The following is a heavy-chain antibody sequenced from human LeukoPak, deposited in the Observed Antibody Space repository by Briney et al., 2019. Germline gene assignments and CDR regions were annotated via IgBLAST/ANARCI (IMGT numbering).Heavy chain of an antibody. V-gene: IGHV3-7*01. Sequence: GGSLRLSCAASGFTFSTYWMSWVRQAPGKGLEWVANIKEDGSEKYYGDSVKGRFTISRDNAKDSLYLQMNSLRAEDTAVYYCARDSSGYQWGQGTLVTVSS. D-gene: IGHD3-22*01. CDR1: GFTFSTYW. J-gene: IGHJ4*02. CDR2: IKEDGSEK. CDR3: ARDSSGYQ.